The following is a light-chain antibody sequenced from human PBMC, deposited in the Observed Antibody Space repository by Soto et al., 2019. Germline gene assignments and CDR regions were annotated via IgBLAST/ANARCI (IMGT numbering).Light chain of an antibody. V-gene: IGKV1-12*01. Sequence: DIQMTQSPSSVSASVGDRVTITCRASQGISTWLVWYQQKPGKAPKLLIYAASSLQTGVPARFSASGSETDFTLTVSSLQPEDFATYYCQQLRLSPSTFGGGTKVDIK. CDR2: AAS. CDR3: QQLRLSPST. CDR1: QGISTW. J-gene: IGKJ4*01.